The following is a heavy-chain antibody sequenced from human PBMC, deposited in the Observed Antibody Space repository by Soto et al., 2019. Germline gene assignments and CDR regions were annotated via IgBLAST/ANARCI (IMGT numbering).Heavy chain of an antibody. J-gene: IGHJ4*02. V-gene: IGHV3-7*01. CDR3: ARVGGFDSSSWYSDY. Sequence: PGGSLRLSCAASGFTFSSYWMSWVRQAPGKGLEWVANIKQDGSEKYYVDSVKGRFTISRDNAKNSLYLQMNSLRAEDTAVYYCARVGGFDSSSWYSDYWGQGTLVTVSS. D-gene: IGHD6-13*01. CDR1: GFTFSSYW. CDR2: IKQDGSEK.